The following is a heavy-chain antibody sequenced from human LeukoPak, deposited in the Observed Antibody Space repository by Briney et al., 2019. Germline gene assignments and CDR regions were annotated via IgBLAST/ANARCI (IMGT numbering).Heavy chain of an antibody. J-gene: IGHJ4*02. Sequence: GGSLRLSCAASGFTFSSYAMSWVRQAPGKGLEWVSSISSSNSYIYYADSVKGRFTISRDNAKNSLYLQMNSLRAEDTAVYYCAKEGDLRWLQPTEYWGQGTLVTVSS. V-gene: IGHV3-21*01. CDR1: GFTFSSYA. CDR3: AKEGDLRWLQPTEY. D-gene: IGHD5-24*01. CDR2: ISSSNSYI.